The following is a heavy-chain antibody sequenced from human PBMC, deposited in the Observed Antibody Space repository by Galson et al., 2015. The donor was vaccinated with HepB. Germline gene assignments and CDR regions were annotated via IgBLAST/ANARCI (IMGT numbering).Heavy chain of an antibody. CDR2: MNRTNGNT. Sequence: SVKLSCKASGYTFTSYDINWVRQAPGQGLEWMGWMNRTNGNTGYIQKFKGRVTMTRDTSISTAYMELTGLRSDDTAVYFCARGSSGGSGRDYWGQGTLVTVSS. CDR3: ARGSSGGSGRDY. CDR1: GYTFTSYD. J-gene: IGHJ4*02. D-gene: IGHD1-26*01. V-gene: IGHV1-8*01.